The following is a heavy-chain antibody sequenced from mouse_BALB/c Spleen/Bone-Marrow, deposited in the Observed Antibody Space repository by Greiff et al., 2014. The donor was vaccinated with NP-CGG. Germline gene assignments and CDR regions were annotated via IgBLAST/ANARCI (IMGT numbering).Heavy chain of an antibody. J-gene: IGHJ2*01. V-gene: IGHV2-9*02. Sequence: VQLQQSGPGLVAPSQSLSITCTVSGFSLTSYGVYWVRQPPGKGLEWLGVIWAGGSTNYNSALMSRLSISKDNSKSQVFLKMNSLQTDDIAMYYCARGAYYRFFDYWGQGTTLTVSS. D-gene: IGHD2-14*01. CDR2: IWAGGST. CDR1: GFSLTSYG. CDR3: ARGAYYRFFDY.